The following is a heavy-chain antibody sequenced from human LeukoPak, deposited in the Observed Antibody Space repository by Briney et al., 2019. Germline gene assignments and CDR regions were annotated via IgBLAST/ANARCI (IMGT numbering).Heavy chain of an antibody. D-gene: IGHD4-17*01. CDR1: GFTFSTYD. CDR3: ARYPNGDYVGAFDM. J-gene: IGHJ3*02. V-gene: IGHV3-23*01. Sequence: GGSLRLSCTASGFTFSTYDMTWVRQAPGKGLEWVSSIRGGGTSTFYADSLKGRFTITRDNSKNTLFLELTSLRSEDTAGYYCARYPNGDYVGAFDMWGPGTMVTVSS. CDR2: IRGGGTST.